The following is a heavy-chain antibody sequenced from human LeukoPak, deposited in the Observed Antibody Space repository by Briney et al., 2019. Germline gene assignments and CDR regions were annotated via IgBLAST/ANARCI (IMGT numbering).Heavy chain of an antibody. CDR1: GFTFTHTW. D-gene: IGHD6-19*01. J-gene: IGHJ4*02. V-gene: IGHV3-15*01. CDR2: IKSKTDGGTT. Sequence: GGSLRLSCAVSGFTFTHTWMSWVRQAPGKGLGWIGRIKSKTDGGTTDYAAPVKGRLTISTDDSENILYLQMSSLKTEDTAVYYCTTEVAGPYYFDSWGQGTLVTVSS. CDR3: TTEVAGPYYFDS.